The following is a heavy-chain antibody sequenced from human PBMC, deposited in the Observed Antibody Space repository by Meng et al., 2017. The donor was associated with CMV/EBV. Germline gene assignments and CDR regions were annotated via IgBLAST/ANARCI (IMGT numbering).Heavy chain of an antibody. J-gene: IGHJ4*02. D-gene: IGHD1-26*01. V-gene: IGHV1-8*01. CDR3: ARGRRYSGSPHPLGY. Sequence: SGYTFTSYDINWVRQATGQELEWMGWMNPNSGNTGYAQKFQGRVTMTRNTSISTAYMELSSLRSEDTAVYYCARGRRYSGSPHPLGYWGQGTLVTVSS. CDR2: MNPNSGNT. CDR1: GYTFTSYD.